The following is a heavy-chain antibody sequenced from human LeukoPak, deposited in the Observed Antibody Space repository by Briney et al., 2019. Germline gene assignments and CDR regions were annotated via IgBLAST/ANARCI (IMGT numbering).Heavy chain of an antibody. CDR3: ARYDSSGRTFDY. D-gene: IGHD3-22*01. Sequence: SETLSLTCTVSGGSIRNYYWSWIRQPPGKGLEWIGYFSYSGSTTYNPSLKSRVTISVDTSKNQFSLKLSSVTAADTAVYYCARYDSSGRTFDYWGQGTLVTVSS. CDR1: GGSIRNYY. V-gene: IGHV4-59*01. J-gene: IGHJ4*02. CDR2: FSYSGST.